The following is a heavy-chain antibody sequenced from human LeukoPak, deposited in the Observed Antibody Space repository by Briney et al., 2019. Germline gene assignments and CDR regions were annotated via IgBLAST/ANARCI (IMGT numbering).Heavy chain of an antibody. V-gene: IGHV3-7*05. CDR1: GLTVSSSY. Sequence: GGSLRLSCAASGLTVSSSYMSWVRQAPGKGLEWVANIKQDGSEKYYVDSVKGRFTISRDNAKNSLYLQMNSLRAEDTAVYYCARAMDCSGGSCYFRPPYYYYYGMDVWGQGTAVTVSS. D-gene: IGHD2-15*01. J-gene: IGHJ6*02. CDR3: ARAMDCSGGSCYFRPPYYYYYGMDV. CDR2: IKQDGSEK.